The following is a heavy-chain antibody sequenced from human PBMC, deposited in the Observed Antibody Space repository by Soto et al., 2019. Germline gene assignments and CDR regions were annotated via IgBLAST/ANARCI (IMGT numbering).Heavy chain of an antibody. CDR3: ARQPSSGWYYFDY. J-gene: IGHJ4*02. D-gene: IGHD6-19*01. V-gene: IGHV4-59*08. CDR2: IYYSGST. Sequence: QVQLQESGPGLVKPSETLSLTCTVSGGSISSYYWSWIRQPPGKGLEWIGYIYYSGSTNYNPSLRSRVTISVDTSKNQFSLKLSSVTAADTAVDYCARQPSSGWYYFDYWGQGTLVTVSS. CDR1: GGSISSYY.